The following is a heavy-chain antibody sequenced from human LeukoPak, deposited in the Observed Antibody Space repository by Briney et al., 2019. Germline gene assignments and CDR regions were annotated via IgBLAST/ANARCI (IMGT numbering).Heavy chain of an antibody. D-gene: IGHD3-22*01. CDR1: GGSFSGHY. V-gene: IGHV4-34*01. Sequence: SETLSLTCAVYGGSFSGHYWSWIRQPPGKGLEWIGEINHSKNTNYNPSLKSRVTISVDTSKNQFSLKLSSVTAVDTAVYYCARGRDRGPDSSGIWGLKGTSYMDVWAKGTTVTVSS. J-gene: IGHJ6*03. CDR2: INHSKNT. CDR3: ARGRDRGPDSSGIWGLKGTSYMDV.